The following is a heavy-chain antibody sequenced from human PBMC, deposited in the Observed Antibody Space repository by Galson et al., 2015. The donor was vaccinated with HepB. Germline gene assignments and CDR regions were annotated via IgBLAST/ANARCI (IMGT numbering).Heavy chain of an antibody. J-gene: IGHJ4*02. CDR3: ARDPGSGSLSVWDY. CDR1: GYTFGNYG. V-gene: IGHV1-18*01. CDR2: ISGFNGNT. D-gene: IGHD1-26*01. Sequence: SVKVSCKASGYTFGNYGIAWVRQAPGQGPEWMGWISGFNGNTNYAQKLQGRVTVTTDTSTSTVYMELRSLRSDDTAVYYCARDPGSGSLSVWDYWGQGTLVTVSS.